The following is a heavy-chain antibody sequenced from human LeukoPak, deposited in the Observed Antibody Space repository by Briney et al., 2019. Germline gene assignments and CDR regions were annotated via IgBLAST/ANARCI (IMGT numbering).Heavy chain of an antibody. CDR2: ISGSGGST. D-gene: IGHD4-17*01. CDR3: AKDRATVTTSDYYYYGMDV. V-gene: IGHV3-23*01. Sequence: PGGPLRLSCAASGFTFSSYAMSWARQAPGKGLEWVSAISGSGGSTYYADSVKGRFTISRDDSKNTLYLQMNSLRAEDTAVYYCAKDRATVTTSDYYYYGMDVWGQGTTVTVSS. CDR1: GFTFSSYA. J-gene: IGHJ6*02.